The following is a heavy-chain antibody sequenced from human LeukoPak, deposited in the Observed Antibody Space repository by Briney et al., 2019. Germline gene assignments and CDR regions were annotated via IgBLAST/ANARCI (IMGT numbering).Heavy chain of an antibody. CDR3: ARATPWGSIAAAGTYWFDP. D-gene: IGHD6-13*01. J-gene: IGHJ5*02. CDR2: IYYSGST. CDR1: GGSISSYY. V-gene: IGHV4-59*01. Sequence: PSETLPLTCTVSGGSISSYYWSWIRQPPGKGLEWIGYIYYSGSTNYNPSLKSRVTISVDTSKNQFSLKLSSVTAADTAVYYCARATPWGSIAAAGTYWFDPWGQGTLVTVSS.